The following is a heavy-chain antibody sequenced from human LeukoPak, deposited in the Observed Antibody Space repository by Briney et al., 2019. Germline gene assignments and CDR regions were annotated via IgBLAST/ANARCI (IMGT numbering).Heavy chain of an antibody. J-gene: IGHJ4*02. D-gene: IGHD1-26*01. CDR2: ISGSGGST. CDR1: GFTFSSYG. Sequence: SGGSLRLSCAASGFTFSSYGMSWVRQAPGKGLEWVSAISGSGGSTYYADSVKGRFTISRDNSKNTLYPQMNSLRAEDTAVYYCATTGSGSYWGQGTLVTVSS. CDR3: ATTGSGSY. V-gene: IGHV3-23*01.